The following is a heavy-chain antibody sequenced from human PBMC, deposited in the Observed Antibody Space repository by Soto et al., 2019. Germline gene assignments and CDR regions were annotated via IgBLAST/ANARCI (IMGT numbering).Heavy chain of an antibody. D-gene: IGHD4-4*01. CDR1: GGTFSSYA. CDR2: IIPIFGTA. CDR3: ARHSNRNYYYYGMDV. J-gene: IGHJ6*02. V-gene: IGHV1-69*06. Sequence: SVKVSCKASGGTFSSYAISWVRRAPGQGLEWMGGIIPIFGTANYAQKFQGRVTITADKSTSTAYMELSSLRSEDTAVYYCARHSNRNYYYYGMDVWGQGTTVTVSS.